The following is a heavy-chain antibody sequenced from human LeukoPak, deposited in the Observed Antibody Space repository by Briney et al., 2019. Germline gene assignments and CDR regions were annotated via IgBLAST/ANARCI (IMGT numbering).Heavy chain of an antibody. CDR2: IYYSGST. CDR3: ARDPRGYTYGPTTFFDY. D-gene: IGHD5-18*01. CDR1: GGSISSSSYF. Sequence: SETLSLTCTVSGGSISSSSYFWGWIRQPPGKGLEWIGSIYYSGSTYNNPSLKSRVTISVDTSKNQLSLKLSSVTAADTAVYYCARDPRGYTYGPTTFFDYWGQGTLVTVSS. J-gene: IGHJ4*02. V-gene: IGHV4-39*07.